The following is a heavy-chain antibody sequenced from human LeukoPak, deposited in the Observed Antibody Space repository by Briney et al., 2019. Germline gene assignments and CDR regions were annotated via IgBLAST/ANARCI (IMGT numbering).Heavy chain of an antibody. D-gene: IGHD5-18*01. CDR1: GFTFSSYA. CDR3: AKLARYSYVGVYYFDY. CDR2: VSGSSGST. J-gene: IGHJ4*02. Sequence: GGSLRLSCAASGFTFSSYAMSWVRQAPGKGLEWVSGVSGSSGSTYYADSVKGRFTISRDNSQSTLFLQMNSLRAEDTAVYYCAKLARYSYVGVYYFDYWGQGTLVTVSS. V-gene: IGHV3-23*01.